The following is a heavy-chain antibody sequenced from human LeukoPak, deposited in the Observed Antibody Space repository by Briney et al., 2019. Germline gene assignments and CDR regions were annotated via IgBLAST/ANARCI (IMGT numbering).Heavy chain of an antibody. Sequence: PGGSLRLSCAASGFTFSSYGMHWVRQAPGKGLEWVAVIWYDGSNKYYADSVKGRFTISRDNSKNTLYLQMNSLRAEDTAAYYCARDGAVAGDDDAFDIWGQGTMVTVSS. J-gene: IGHJ3*02. D-gene: IGHD6-19*01. CDR2: IWYDGSNK. V-gene: IGHV3-33*01. CDR3: ARDGAVAGDDDAFDI. CDR1: GFTFSSYG.